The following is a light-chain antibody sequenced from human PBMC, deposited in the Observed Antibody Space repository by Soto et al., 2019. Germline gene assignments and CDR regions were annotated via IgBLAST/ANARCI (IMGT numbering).Light chain of an antibody. J-gene: IGKJ2*01. V-gene: IGKV1-39*01. CDR2: AAS. CDR1: QTINSY. Sequence: DIQMTQSPSSLSATVGDRVTITCRASQTINSYLSWYQHKPGKAPKLLIYAASSLQSGVPSRFSGSASGKDFTLSISSLQPEDFATYFCQQSYTTPYTFGQGTKLEIK. CDR3: QQSYTTPYT.